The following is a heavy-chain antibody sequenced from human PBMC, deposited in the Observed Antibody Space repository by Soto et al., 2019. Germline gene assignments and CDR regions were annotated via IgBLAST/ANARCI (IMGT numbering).Heavy chain of an antibody. Sequence: SEPLSLTCTVSGGSINTFYWSWVRQPAGKGLEWIGRIFSSGSTSFNPSLESRVAMSVDTSKNHFSLNLSSVTAADMAVYYCAREGSYSAYNFAHGIQLWSFDFWGQGALVTVSS. D-gene: IGHD5-12*01. CDR1: GGSINTFY. V-gene: IGHV4-4*07. CDR3: AREGSYSAYNFAHGIQLWSFDF. J-gene: IGHJ4*02. CDR2: IFSSGST.